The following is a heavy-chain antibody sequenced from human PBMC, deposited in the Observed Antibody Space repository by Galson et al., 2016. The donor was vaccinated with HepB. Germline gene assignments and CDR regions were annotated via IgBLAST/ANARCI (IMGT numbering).Heavy chain of an antibody. CDR3: ATSSKFDAFDI. D-gene: IGHD2/OR15-2a*01. Sequence: SETLSLTCALSGGSVSSSNWWTWVRLVPGKGLEWIGEIYHTGTTSSNPSLESRVTMSVDKSKNQFSLNLKSVTAADTAVYYCATSSKFDAFDIWGQGTTVTVSS. J-gene: IGHJ3*02. CDR2: IYHTGTT. CDR1: GGSVSSSNW. V-gene: IGHV4-4*02.